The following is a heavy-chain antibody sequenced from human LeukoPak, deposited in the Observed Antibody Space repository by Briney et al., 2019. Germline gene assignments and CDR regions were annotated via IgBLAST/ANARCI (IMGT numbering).Heavy chain of an antibody. Sequence: PSETLSLTCAVYGGSFSGYYWSWIRQPPGKWLEWIGEINHSGSTNYNPSLKSRVTISVDTSKNQFSLKLSSVTAADTAVYYCARGEYCGGDCYSGNFQHWGQGTLVTVPS. J-gene: IGHJ1*01. V-gene: IGHV4-34*01. CDR1: GGSFSGYY. CDR3: ARGEYCGGDCYSGNFQH. D-gene: IGHD2-21*02. CDR2: INHSGST.